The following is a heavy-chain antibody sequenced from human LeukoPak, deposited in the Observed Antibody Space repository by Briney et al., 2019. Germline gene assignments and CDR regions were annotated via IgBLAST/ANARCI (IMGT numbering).Heavy chain of an antibody. CDR2: ISSDGSGT. V-gene: IGHV3-74*01. CDR1: GFTFSSYW. CDR3: ARGGPRPYDSSAFYPDY. J-gene: IGHJ4*02. Sequence: GGSLRLSCAASGFTFSSYWMHWVRQAPGKGLVWVSRISSDGSGTSYADSVKGRFTISRDNAKNTLYLQMNSLRAEDTAAYYCARGGPRPYDSSAFYPDYWGQGTLVTVSS. D-gene: IGHD3-22*01.